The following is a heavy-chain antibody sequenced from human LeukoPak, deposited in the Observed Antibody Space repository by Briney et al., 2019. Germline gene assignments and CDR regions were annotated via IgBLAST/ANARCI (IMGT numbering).Heavy chain of an antibody. Sequence: PGGSLRLSCAASGFTVSSNYMSWVRQAPGKGLEWVSVIYSGGSTYYADSAKGRFTISRDNSKNTLYLQMNSLRAEDTAVYYCARDGSPYCSSTSCYAHWGQGTLVTVSS. CDR3: ARDGSPYCSSTSCYAH. CDR2: IYSGGST. CDR1: GFTVSSNY. V-gene: IGHV3-66*01. J-gene: IGHJ4*02. D-gene: IGHD2-2*01.